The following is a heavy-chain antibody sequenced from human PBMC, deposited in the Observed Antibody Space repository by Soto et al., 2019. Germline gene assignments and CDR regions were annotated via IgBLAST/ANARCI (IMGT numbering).Heavy chain of an antibody. D-gene: IGHD3-22*01. CDR3: ARWVGVSMYDNSGKYDS. CDR2: VSYDGSKT. Sequence: PGGSLRLSCAASGFTFSSNGMHWVRQAPGKGLEWVALVSYDGSKTYYADSVRGRFTISRDNSENTLYLQMNSLRAEDTAVYYCARWVGVSMYDNSGKYDSWGQGTLVTVSS. J-gene: IGHJ5*01. CDR1: GFTFSSNG. V-gene: IGHV3-30*03.